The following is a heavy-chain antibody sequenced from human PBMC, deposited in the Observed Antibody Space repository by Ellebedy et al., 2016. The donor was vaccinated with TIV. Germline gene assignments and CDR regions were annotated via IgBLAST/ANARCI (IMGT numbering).Heavy chain of an antibody. V-gene: IGHV3-48*03. J-gene: IGHJ4*02. Sequence: GGSLRLSCAASGFTFSSYEMNWVRQAPGKGLEWLSYISGGGRTIYYADSVKGRFTISRDNAKRSLYLQMNSLRAEDTAVYHCARDLSGPNDFWGQGTLVTVSS. CDR3: ARDLSGPNDF. CDR1: GFTFSSYE. CDR2: ISGGGRTI. D-gene: IGHD2-15*01.